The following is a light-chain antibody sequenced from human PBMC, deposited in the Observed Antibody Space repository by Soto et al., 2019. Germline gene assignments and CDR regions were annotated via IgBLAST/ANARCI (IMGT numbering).Light chain of an antibody. V-gene: IGKV1-13*02. CDR1: QGISSA. CDR3: QQFNSYPTLT. J-gene: IGKJ4*01. CDR2: DAS. Sequence: AIQLTQSPSSLSASVGDRVTITCRASQGISSALAWYQQKPGKAPKLLIYDASSLERGVPSRFSGSGSGTDFTLTISSLQPEDFATYYCQQFNSYPTLTFGGGTKVDIK.